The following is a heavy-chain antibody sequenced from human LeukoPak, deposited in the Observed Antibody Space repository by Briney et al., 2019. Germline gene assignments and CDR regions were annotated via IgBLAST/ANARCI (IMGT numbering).Heavy chain of an antibody. CDR3: ARGRPGKISMIVVITPPAFDY. J-gene: IGHJ4*02. Sequence: GGSLRLSCAASGFTFSSYSMNWVRQAPGKGLEWVSSISSSISYIYYADSVKGRYTISRDNAKNSLYLQMNSLRAEDTAVYYCARGRPGKISMIVVITPPAFDYWGQGTLVTVSS. V-gene: IGHV3-21*01. D-gene: IGHD3-22*01. CDR1: GFTFSSYS. CDR2: ISSSISYI.